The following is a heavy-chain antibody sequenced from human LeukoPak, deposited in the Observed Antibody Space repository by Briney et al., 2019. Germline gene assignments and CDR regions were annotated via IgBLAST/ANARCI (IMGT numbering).Heavy chain of an antibody. CDR3: ARSRSFAGIGLDY. CDR1: GYTFTGNY. D-gene: IGHD3-9*01. Sequence: ASVKLSCKASGYTFTGNYMHWVRQAPRQGLEWMGWINPNSGGTNYAQKFQGRVTMTRDTSISTAYMELSRLRSDDTAVYYCARSRSFAGIGLDYWGQGTLVTVSS. V-gene: IGHV1-2*02. CDR2: INPNSGGT. J-gene: IGHJ4*02.